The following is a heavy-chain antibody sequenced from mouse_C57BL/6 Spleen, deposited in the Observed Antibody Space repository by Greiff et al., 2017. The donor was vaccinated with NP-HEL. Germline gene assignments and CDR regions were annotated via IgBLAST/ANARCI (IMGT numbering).Heavy chain of an antibody. J-gene: IGHJ1*03. Sequence: VQLKESGPGLAKPSQTLSLTCSVTGYSITSDYWNWIRKFPGNKLEYMGYISYSGSTYYNPSLKSRISITRDTSKNQYYLQLNSVTTEDTATYYCARGTYYYGSSYWYFDVWGTGTTVTVSS. CDR1: GYSITSDY. CDR3: ARGTYYYGSSYWYFDV. V-gene: IGHV3-8*01. CDR2: ISYSGST. D-gene: IGHD1-1*01.